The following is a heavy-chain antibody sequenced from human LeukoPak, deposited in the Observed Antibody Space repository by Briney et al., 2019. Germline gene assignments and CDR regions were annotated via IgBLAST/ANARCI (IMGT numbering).Heavy chain of an antibody. Sequence: GGSLRLSCAASGFTFSSYSMNWVRQAPGKGMVWVSLINADGSTTTYADSVKGRFTISRDNARNTLSLQMNSLTIEDTAVYYCVVVVEPPDSDGFDVWGQGTMITVSS. CDR3: VVVVEPPDSDGFDV. V-gene: IGHV3-74*01. CDR2: INADGSTT. J-gene: IGHJ3*01. CDR1: GFTFSSYS. D-gene: IGHD1-14*01.